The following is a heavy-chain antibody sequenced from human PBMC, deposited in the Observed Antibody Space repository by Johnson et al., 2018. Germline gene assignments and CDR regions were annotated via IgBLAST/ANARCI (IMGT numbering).Heavy chain of an antibody. D-gene: IGHD3-22*01. J-gene: IGHJ3*02. V-gene: IGHV3-30-3*01. Sequence: VQLVQSGGGVVQPGRSLRLSCAASGFTFSSYAMHWVRQAPGKGLEWVAVISYDGSNKYYADSVKGRFTISRDNSKNTLYLQMNSLRAEDTAVYYCARGSSSGYSDPFDIWGQGTMVTVSS. CDR2: ISYDGSNK. CDR1: GFTFSSYA. CDR3: ARGSSSGYSDPFDI.